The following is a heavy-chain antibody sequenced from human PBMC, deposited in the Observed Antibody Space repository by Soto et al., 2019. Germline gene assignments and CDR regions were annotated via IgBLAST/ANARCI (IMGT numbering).Heavy chain of an antibody. V-gene: IGHV4-30-4*01. J-gene: IGHJ3*01. D-gene: IGHD3-22*01. Sequence: SETLSLTCTVSGGSISSGDYYWSWIRQPPGKGLEWIGYIYYSGSTYYNPSLKSRVTISVDTSKNQFSLKLSSVTAADTAVYYCARIDSSGYYFLYAFDFWGQVTIVTVSS. CDR2: IYYSGST. CDR3: ARIDSSGYYFLYAFDF. CDR1: GGSISSGDYY.